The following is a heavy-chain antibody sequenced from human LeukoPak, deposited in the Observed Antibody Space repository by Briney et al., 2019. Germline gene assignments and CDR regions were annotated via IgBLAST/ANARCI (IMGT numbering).Heavy chain of an antibody. CDR1: GFTFSSYG. CDR2: IWYDGSNK. Sequence: GGSLRLSCAASGFTFSSYGMHWVRQAPGKGLEWVAVIWYDGSNKYYADSVKGRFTISRDNSNTLYLQMNSLRAEDTAVYYCAKSAAAGDHYYGMDVWGQGTTVTVSS. J-gene: IGHJ6*02. CDR3: AKSAAAGDHYYGMDV. D-gene: IGHD6-13*01. V-gene: IGHV3-33*06.